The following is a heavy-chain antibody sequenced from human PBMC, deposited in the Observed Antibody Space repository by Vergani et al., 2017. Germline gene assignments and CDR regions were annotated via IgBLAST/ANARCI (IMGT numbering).Heavy chain of an antibody. Sequence: QVQLQQWGAGLLKPSETLSLTCTVSGGSISSYYWSWIRQPAGKGLEWIGRIYTSGSTNYNPSLKSRVTMSVDTSKNQFSLKLSSVTAADTAVYYCARDDGYSSSWYIRGFDYWGQGTLVTVSS. J-gene: IGHJ4*02. D-gene: IGHD6-13*01. V-gene: IGHV4-59*10. CDR1: GGSISSYY. CDR3: ARDDGYSSSWYIRGFDY. CDR2: IYTSGST.